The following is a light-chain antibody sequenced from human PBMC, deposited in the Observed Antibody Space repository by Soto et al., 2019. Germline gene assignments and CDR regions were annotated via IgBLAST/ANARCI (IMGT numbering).Light chain of an antibody. V-gene: IGKV3-20*01. J-gene: IGKJ1*01. CDR3: QQYGSSPPT. CDR1: QSISRY. CDR2: GAS. Sequence: DMVLTRSPGTLSLSPGERTSLSCRASQSISRYLAWYQQKPGQGPRLLIYGASSRATGTPDRFSGSGSGTDFTLAINRLEPEDFALYYCQQYGSSPPTFGQGTKVDIK.